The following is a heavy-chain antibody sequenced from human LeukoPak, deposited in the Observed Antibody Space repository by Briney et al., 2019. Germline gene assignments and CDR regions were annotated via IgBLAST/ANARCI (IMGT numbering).Heavy chain of an antibody. V-gene: IGHV4-59*01. J-gene: IGHJ4*02. CDR1: GGSISSYH. D-gene: IGHD3-10*01. CDR3: ASLDSGKFDY. Sequence: SETLSLTCTVSGGSISSYHWSWVRQPPGKGLEWIGYVYYTGSTKYSPSLKSRLTISLDTSMNQFSLKLSSVTAAGTAVYYCASLDSGKFDYWGQGTLVTVSS. CDR2: VYYTGST.